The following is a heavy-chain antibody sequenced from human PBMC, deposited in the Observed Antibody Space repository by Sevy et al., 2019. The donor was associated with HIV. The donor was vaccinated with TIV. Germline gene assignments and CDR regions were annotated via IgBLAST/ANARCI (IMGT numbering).Heavy chain of an antibody. D-gene: IGHD5-18*01. V-gene: IGHV3-15*01. CDR2: IKSKTDGGTT. J-gene: IGHJ4*02. CDR1: GFTFSNAW. CDR3: TTGNSAAMVTWTDY. Sequence: GGFLRLSCAASGFTFSNAWMSWVRQAPGKGLEWVGRIKSKTDGGTTDYAAPVKGRFTISRDDSKNTLYLQMNSLKTEDTAVYYCTTGNSAAMVTWTDYWGQGTLVTVSS.